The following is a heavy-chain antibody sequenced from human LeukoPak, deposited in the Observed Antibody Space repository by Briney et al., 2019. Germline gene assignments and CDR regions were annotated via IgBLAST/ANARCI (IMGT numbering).Heavy chain of an antibody. CDR2: IYPGDSDT. J-gene: IGHJ4*02. D-gene: IGHD3-3*01. CDR1: GYSFTSYW. V-gene: IGHV5-51*01. Sequence: RAGESLKISCKGSGYSFTSYWIGWVRQMPGKGLEWMGIIYPGDSDTRYSPSFQGQVTISADKSISTAYLQWSSLKASDTAMYYCARSTFHGDYDFWSGYRMDGYFDYWGQGTLVTVSS. CDR3: ARSTFHGDYDFWSGYRMDGYFDY.